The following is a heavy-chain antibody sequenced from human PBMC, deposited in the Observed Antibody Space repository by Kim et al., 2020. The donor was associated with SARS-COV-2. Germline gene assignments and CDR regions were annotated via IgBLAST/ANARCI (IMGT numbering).Heavy chain of an antibody. CDR3: AREQGRVRWDYYYYGMDV. D-gene: IGHD3-16*01. J-gene: IGHJ6*02. CDR2: INPNSGGT. V-gene: IGHV1-2*06. CDR1: GYTFTGYY. Sequence: ASVKVSCKASGYTFTGYYMHWVRQAPGQGLEWMGRINPNSGGTNYAQKFQGRVTMTRDTSISTAYMELSRLRSDDTAVYYCAREQGRVRWDYYYYGMDVWGQGTTVTVSS.